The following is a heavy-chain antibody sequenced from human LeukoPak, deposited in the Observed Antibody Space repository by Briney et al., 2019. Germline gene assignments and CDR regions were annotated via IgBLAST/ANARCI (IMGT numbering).Heavy chain of an antibody. Sequence: GASVTVTCMVSGYSLSDLSIHWVRQTPGKGLEGMGGYEHEEGDTNYAENFQGRDAITEETKTETVNMLLSNLRFEDTAVYYCATHRPAGGFVPWGQGTLVTVSS. J-gene: IGHJ5*02. CDR1: GYSLSDLS. CDR2: YEHEEGDT. D-gene: IGHD3-10*01. V-gene: IGHV1-24*01. CDR3: ATHRPAGGFVP.